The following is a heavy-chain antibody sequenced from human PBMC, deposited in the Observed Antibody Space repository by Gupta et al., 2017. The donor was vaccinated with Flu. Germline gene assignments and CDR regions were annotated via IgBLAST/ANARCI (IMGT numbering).Heavy chain of an antibody. CDR2: IGGRGDDT. J-gene: IGHJ4*02. CDR3: VKDLDDFWTGYEYFFDY. Sequence: EVQLLESGGGLAQPGGSLTLSCAASGFTFNKYAMSWVRQAPGRGLEWVSSIGGRGDDTYYANSVKGRFSISRDISKSTLYLEMNNLRAEDTALYYCVKDLDDFWTGYEYFFDYWGQGSLVTVSS. CDR1: GFTFNKYA. V-gene: IGHV3-23*01. D-gene: IGHD3/OR15-3a*01.